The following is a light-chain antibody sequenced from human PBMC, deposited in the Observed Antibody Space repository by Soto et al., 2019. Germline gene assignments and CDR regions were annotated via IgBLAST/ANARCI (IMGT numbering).Light chain of an antibody. CDR1: QGISSY. CDR2: AAS. J-gene: IGKJ5*01. Sequence: DIQLTQSPSFLSASVGDRVTITCRASQGISSYLAWYQQKPGKAHKLLIYAASTLQSGVPSRFSGSGSGTEFTLTISSLQPEDFANYYCQQLNSYPFPITFGQGTRLEIK. CDR3: QQLNSYPFPIT. V-gene: IGKV1-9*01.